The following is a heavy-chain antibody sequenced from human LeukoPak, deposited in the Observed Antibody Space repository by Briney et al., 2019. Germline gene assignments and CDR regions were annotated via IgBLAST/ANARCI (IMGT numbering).Heavy chain of an antibody. CDR2: ISYDGSNK. CDR3: AKDPNPYYYDSSGYFDY. J-gene: IGHJ4*02. D-gene: IGHD3-22*01. Sequence: GGSLRLSCAASGFTFSNYGMHWVRQAPGKGLEWVALISYDGSNKYYADSVKGRFTISRDNSKNTLYLQMNSLRAEDTAVYYCAKDPNPYYYDSSGYFDYWGQGTLVSVHS. CDR1: GFTFSNYG. V-gene: IGHV3-30*18.